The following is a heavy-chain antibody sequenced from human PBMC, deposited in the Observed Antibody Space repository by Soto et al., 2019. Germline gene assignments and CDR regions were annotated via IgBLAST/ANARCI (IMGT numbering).Heavy chain of an antibody. CDR2: IWYDGSNK. J-gene: IGHJ4*02. V-gene: IGHV3-33*01. CDR1: GFTFSSYG. D-gene: IGHD3-10*01. Sequence: ESGGGVVQPGRSLRLSCAASGFTFSSYGMHWVRQAPGKGLEWVAVIWYDGSNKYYADSVKGRFTISRDNSKNTLYLQMNSLRAEDTAVYYCARSPYGSGSYCDYWGQGTLVTVSS. CDR3: ARSPYGSGSYCDY.